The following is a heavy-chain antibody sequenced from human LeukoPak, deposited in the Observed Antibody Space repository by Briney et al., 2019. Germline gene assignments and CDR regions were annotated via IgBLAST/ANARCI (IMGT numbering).Heavy chain of an antibody. D-gene: IGHD5-12*01. Sequence: SETLSLTCTVSGGFISSYYWSWIRQPPGKGLEWIGYIYYSGSTSYNPSLKSRVTMSADASKNQFSLRLSSVTAADTAVYYCARRGAYSGNDLAWYFDLWGRGTLVTVSS. CDR1: GGFISSYY. CDR3: ARRGAYSGNDLAWYFDL. V-gene: IGHV4-59*08. CDR2: IYYSGST. J-gene: IGHJ2*01.